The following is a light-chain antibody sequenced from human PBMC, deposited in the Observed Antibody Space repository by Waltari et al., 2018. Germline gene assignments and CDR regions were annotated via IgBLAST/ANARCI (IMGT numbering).Light chain of an antibody. CDR2: VAS. J-gene: IGKJ1*01. CDR3: QHYVRLPAT. CDR1: KSVSGS. Sequence: RAWKSVSGSVGGYQQKPGHAPRRLIFVASNRATGSPDGFRGSGSETDFSLTSSRLEPEEFAVYYCQHYVRLPATFGRGTKVEIK. V-gene: IGKV3-20*01.